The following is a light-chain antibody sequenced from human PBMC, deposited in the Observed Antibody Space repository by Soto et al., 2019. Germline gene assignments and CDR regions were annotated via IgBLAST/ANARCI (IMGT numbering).Light chain of an antibody. CDR3: QQYGSTPST. J-gene: IGKJ2*01. Sequence: EIVLTQSPGTLSLSPGERATLSCRASQSVTSIYFAWYQQKPGQALRLLIYGATSRATGIPDRFSGSGSGTGLTLTISRLDPEDFAVYYCQQYGSTPSTCCRETKLVIK. V-gene: IGKV3-20*01. CDR2: GAT. CDR1: QSVTSIY.